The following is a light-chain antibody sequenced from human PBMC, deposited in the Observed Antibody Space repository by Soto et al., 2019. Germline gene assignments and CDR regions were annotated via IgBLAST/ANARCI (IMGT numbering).Light chain of an antibody. Sequence: EIVLTQSPGTLSLSPGERATLSCRASQSVSSSYLAWYQQKPGQAPRLLIYGASSRATGIPDRFSGSGSGTDFTLTISRLEPEDLAVYYCQQYGDSPTFGGGTKVGIK. CDR3: QQYGDSPT. V-gene: IGKV3-20*01. CDR2: GAS. CDR1: QSVSSSY. J-gene: IGKJ4*01.